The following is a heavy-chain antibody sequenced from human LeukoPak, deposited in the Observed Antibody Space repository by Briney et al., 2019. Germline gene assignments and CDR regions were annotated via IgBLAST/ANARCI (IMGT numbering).Heavy chain of an antibody. CDR2: INHSGST. CDR3: ARGRGYSGYDHDY. Sequence: SETLSLTWAVYGGSFSGYYWSWIRQPPGKGLEWIGEINHSGSTNYNPSLKSRVTISVDTSKNQFSLKLSSVTAADTAVYYCARGRGYSGYDHDYWGQGTLVTVSS. J-gene: IGHJ4*02. CDR1: GGSFSGYY. V-gene: IGHV4-34*01. D-gene: IGHD5-12*01.